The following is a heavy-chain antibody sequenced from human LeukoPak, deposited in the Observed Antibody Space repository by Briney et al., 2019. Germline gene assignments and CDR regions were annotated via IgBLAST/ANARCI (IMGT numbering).Heavy chain of an antibody. J-gene: IGHJ4*02. CDR3: ARVLSGSNLDY. CDR1: GGSISSDKW. Sequence: PSGTLSLTCVVSGGSISSDKWWSWVRQPPGKGLEWIGEIHHSGSTNYNPSLKSRVTISIDKSKNQFSLKLSSVTAADTAVYYCARVLSGSNLDYWGQGTLVTVSS. CDR2: IHHSGST. D-gene: IGHD3-22*01. V-gene: IGHV4-4*02.